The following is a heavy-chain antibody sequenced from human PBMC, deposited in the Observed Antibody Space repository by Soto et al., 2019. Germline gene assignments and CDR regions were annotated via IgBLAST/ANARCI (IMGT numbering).Heavy chain of an antibody. Sequence: ASVKVSCKASGYTFTSYDINWVRQATGQGLEWMGWMNPNSGNTGYAQKFQGRVTMTRNTSISTAYMELSSLRSEDTAVYYCARGGKEADGYCSGGSCYSSDIWGQGTMVTVSS. CDR3: ARGGKEADGYCSGGSCYSSDI. J-gene: IGHJ3*02. CDR1: GYTFTSYD. V-gene: IGHV1-8*01. CDR2: MNPNSGNT. D-gene: IGHD2-15*01.